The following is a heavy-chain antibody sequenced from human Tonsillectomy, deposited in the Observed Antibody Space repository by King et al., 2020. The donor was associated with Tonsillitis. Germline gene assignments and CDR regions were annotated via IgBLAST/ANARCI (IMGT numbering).Heavy chain of an antibody. V-gene: IGHV3-23*04. CDR3: AKHRAARPLGAVDY. CDR2: IMGSGGST. J-gene: IGHJ4*02. Sequence: VQLVESGGGLVQPGGSLRLSCAASGFTFSSYAMSWVRQAPGKGRDGVSAIMGSGGSTYYVASVKGRLTISRDNSKNTLYLQMNSLRAEDTAVYYCAKHRAARPLGAVDYWGQGTLVTVSS. D-gene: IGHD6-6*01. CDR1: GFTFSSYA.